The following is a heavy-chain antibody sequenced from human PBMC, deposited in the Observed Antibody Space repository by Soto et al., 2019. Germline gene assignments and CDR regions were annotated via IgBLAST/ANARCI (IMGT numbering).Heavy chain of an antibody. CDR3: ASQPNEYSSSWLHFDY. V-gene: IGHV4-39*01. CDR1: GGSVSSTRYY. J-gene: IGHJ4*01. CDR2: IYYTGST. Sequence: PSETLSLTCTVSGGSVSSTRYYWDWIRQPPGKGLEWIGNIYYTGSTYYSPSLKSRVTISVDTSKNQFSLKLSSVTAADTAVYYCASQPNEYSSSWLHFDYWGHGTLVTVSS. D-gene: IGHD6-13*01.